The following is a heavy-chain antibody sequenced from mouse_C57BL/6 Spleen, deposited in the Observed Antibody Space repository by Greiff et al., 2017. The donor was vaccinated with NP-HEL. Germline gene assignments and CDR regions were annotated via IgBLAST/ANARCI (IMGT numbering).Heavy chain of an antibody. V-gene: IGHV1-19*01. Sequence: EVQLQQSGPVLVKPGASVKMSCKASGYTFTDYYMNWVKQSHGKSLEWIGVINPYNGGTSYNQKFKGKATLTVDKSSSTAYMERNSLTSDDSAVYYCAPSWDGLAYWGQGTLVTVSA. CDR1: GYTFTDYY. CDR3: APSWDGLAY. D-gene: IGHD4-1*01. J-gene: IGHJ3*01. CDR2: INPYNGGT.